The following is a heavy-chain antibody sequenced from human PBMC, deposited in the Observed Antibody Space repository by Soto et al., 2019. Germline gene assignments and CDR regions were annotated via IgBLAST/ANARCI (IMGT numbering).Heavy chain of an antibody. D-gene: IGHD2-15*01. CDR1: GYTFTGYY. V-gene: IGHV1-2*04. J-gene: IGHJ4*02. Sequence: QVQLVQSGAEVKKPGASVKVSCKASGYTFTGYYAHWVRQVPGQGLEWMGWINPNSGGTTYAQKCQGCVTMTRDTSITTAYMELSRLTSDDTAVYYCARGEAYNWTLGRPDGYCNGGSCLAHGYWGQGTLVTVSS. CDR2: INPNSGGT. CDR3: ARGEAYNWTLGRPDGYCNGGSCLAHGY.